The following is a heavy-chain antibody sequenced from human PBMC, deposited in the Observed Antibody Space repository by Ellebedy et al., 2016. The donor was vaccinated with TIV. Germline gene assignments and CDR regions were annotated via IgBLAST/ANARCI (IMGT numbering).Heavy chain of an antibody. Sequence: PGGSLRLSCAASGFSFSSYAMSWVRQAPGKGLEWVSGIVGSGGSRYADSVKGQFTISRDNSKNTLFLQMNSLRAEDTAIYYCAKDQVAGDGRWVFDLWGQGTVVSVSS. CDR3: AKDQVAGDGRWVFDL. CDR1: GFSFSSYA. V-gene: IGHV3-23*01. CDR2: IVGSGGSR. J-gene: IGHJ3*01. D-gene: IGHD5-24*01.